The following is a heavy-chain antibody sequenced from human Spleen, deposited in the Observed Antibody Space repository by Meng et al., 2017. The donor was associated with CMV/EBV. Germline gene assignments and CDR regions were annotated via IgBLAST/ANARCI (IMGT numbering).Heavy chain of an antibody. CDR2: ISNDGANQ. D-gene: IGHD3-10*01. Sequence: GESLKISCAASGFTFNDYAMHWVRQAPGKGLEWVALISNDGANQYYADSVKGRFTVSRDNSKNTLYLRLNTLRTEDTGVYYCATTYGSGSYYACPNWGQGTLVTVSS. V-gene: IGHV3-30-3*01. CDR1: GFTFNDYA. J-gene: IGHJ4*02. CDR3: ATTYGSGSYYACPN.